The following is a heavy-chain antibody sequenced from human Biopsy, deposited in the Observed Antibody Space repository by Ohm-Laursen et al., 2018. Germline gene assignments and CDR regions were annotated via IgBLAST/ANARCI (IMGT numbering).Heavy chain of an antibody. V-gene: IGHV3-48*01. J-gene: IGHJ6*02. D-gene: IGHD1-1*01. CDR3: AKDVRVKVQLDGMDV. CDR1: GFTFSTYG. CDR2: ISRSSSTI. Sequence: SLRLSCTAPGFTFSTYGMNWVRQAPGKGLEWVSHISRSSSTIYYADSVKGRFTISRDNAKKLLYLQMNSLRAEDTALYYCAKDVRVKVQLDGMDVWGQGTTVTVSS.